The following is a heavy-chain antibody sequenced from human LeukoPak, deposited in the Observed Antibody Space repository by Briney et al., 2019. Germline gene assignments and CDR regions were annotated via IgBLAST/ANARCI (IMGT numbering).Heavy chain of an antibody. CDR2: ISSSSSYI. Sequence: GGSLRLSCAASGSTFSSYSMNWVRQAPGKGLEWVSSISSSSSYIYYADSVMGRFTISRDNAKSSLYLQMNSLRAEDTAVYYCASYGDYNDAFDIWGQGTMVTVSS. CDR3: ASYGDYNDAFDI. V-gene: IGHV3-21*01. CDR1: GSTFSSYS. D-gene: IGHD4-17*01. J-gene: IGHJ3*02.